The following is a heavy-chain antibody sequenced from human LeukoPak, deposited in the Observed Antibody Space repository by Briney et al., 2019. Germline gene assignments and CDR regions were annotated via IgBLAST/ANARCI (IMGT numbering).Heavy chain of an antibody. CDR2: IYCSGST. Sequence: SETLSLTCTVSSGSISSYYWSWIRQPPGKGLEWIGNIYCSGSTNYNPSLKSRVTISVDTSKNQFSLKLSSVTAADTAMYYCARHDYGDYHLYWYFDLWGRGTLVTVSS. D-gene: IGHD4-17*01. CDR1: SGSISSYY. V-gene: IGHV4-59*01. J-gene: IGHJ2*01. CDR3: ARHDYGDYHLYWYFDL.